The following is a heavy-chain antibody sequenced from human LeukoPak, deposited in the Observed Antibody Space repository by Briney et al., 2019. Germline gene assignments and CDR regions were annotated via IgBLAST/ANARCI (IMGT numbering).Heavy chain of an antibody. D-gene: IGHD4-23*01. V-gene: IGHV1-8*01. CDR1: GYTFTSYV. CDR2: MNPNSGNT. J-gene: IGHJ4*02. Sequence: GASVKVSCKASGYTFTSYVINWVRQATGQGLEWMGWMNPNSGNTGYAQKFQGRVTMTRNTTISTAYMELSSLRSEDTAVYYCARGLGKAFAPDYWGQGTLVTVSS. CDR3: ARGLGKAFAPDY.